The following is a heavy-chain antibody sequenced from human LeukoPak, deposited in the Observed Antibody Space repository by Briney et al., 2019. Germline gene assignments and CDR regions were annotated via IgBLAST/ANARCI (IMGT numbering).Heavy chain of an antibody. CDR3: TWSGLKIES. CDR2: IKKKSDGATT. V-gene: IGHV3-15*01. CDR1: GGSISSSNW. D-gene: IGHD3-3*01. J-gene: IGHJ4*02. Sequence: ETLSLTCAVSGGSISSSNWWSWVRQAPGKGREWLGQIKKKSDGATTAYAAPVKGRFTISRDDSKNTLFLQMNSLKTAATDLYYCTWSGLKIESWGQGTLVTVSS.